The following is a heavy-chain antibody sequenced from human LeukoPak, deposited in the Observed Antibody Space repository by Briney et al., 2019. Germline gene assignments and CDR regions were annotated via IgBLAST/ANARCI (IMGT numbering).Heavy chain of an antibody. CDR2: IRYDENNE. CDR3: AKEGVRGVTTVLYYYYYMDV. CDR1: GFIFTNYA. J-gene: IGHJ6*03. D-gene: IGHD3-10*01. V-gene: IGHV3-30*02. Sequence: GGSLRLSCAASGFIFTNYAMHWVRQAPGKGLEWVAFIRYDENNEYYGDSVKGRFTISRDTSKNTLYLQMNSLRVEDTAVYYCAKEGVRGVTTVLYYYYYMDVWGKGTTVTASS.